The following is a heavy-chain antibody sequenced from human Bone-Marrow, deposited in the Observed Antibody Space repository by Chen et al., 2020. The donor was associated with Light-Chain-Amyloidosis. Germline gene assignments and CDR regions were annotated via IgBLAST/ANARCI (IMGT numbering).Heavy chain of an antibody. D-gene: IGHD5-12*01. CDR1: GYTFPNYW. Sequence: EVQLEQSGPEVKKPGASLKLSCKGSGYTFPNYWIGWVRQMPGKGLEWRGVIYPDDSDASDSPSFAGQVTISADKSITTAYLQWRSLKASDTAMYYSAGRRDGYNFDHWGPATPAT. CDR3: AGRRDGYNFDH. V-gene: IGHV5-51*01. CDR2: IYPDDSDA. J-gene: IGHJ4*02.